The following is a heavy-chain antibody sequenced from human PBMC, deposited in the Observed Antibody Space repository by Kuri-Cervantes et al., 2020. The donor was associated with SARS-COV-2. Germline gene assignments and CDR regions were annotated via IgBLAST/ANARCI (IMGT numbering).Heavy chain of an antibody. Sequence: SETLSLTCTVSGGSISSGNYYWSWIRQHPGKGLEWIGYIYYSGSTYYNPSLKSRVTMSLDTSKNQFSLKLTSVSAADTAVYYCARVKGWNDRHYYYYYGMDVWGQGTTVTVSS. CDR3: ARVKGWNDRHYYYYYGMDV. D-gene: IGHD1-1*01. J-gene: IGHJ6*02. CDR2: IYYSGST. CDR1: GGSISSGNYY. V-gene: IGHV4-31*03.